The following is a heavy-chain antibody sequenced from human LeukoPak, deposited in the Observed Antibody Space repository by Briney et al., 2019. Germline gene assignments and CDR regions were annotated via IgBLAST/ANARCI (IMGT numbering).Heavy chain of an antibody. CDR1: GGSITGFY. V-gene: IGHV4-59*01. J-gene: IGHJ4*02. CDR2: IYSSGST. CDR3: ARSPALTGYLGGPYYFNY. Sequence: SETLSLSCTVSGGSITGFYWSWIRQPPGKGLEWIGYIYSSGSTNYNPSLKSRVTISIDTSKNQFSLNLSSVTAADTAVYYCARSPALTGYLGGPYYFNYWGQGALVTVSS. D-gene: IGHD3-9*01.